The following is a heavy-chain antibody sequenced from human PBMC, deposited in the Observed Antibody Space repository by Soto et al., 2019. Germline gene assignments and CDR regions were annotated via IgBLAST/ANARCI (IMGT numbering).Heavy chain of an antibody. CDR2: ISAYNGNT. Sequence: QVQLVQSGAEVKKPGASVKVSCKASGYTFTSYGISWVRQAPGQGLEWMGWISAYNGNTNYAQKLQGRVTMTTDTSTXXAYMELRSLRSDDTAVYYCARDLRYYDILSGGMDVWGQGTTVTVSS. J-gene: IGHJ6*02. D-gene: IGHD3-9*01. V-gene: IGHV1-18*01. CDR1: GYTFTSYG. CDR3: ARDLRYYDILSGGMDV.